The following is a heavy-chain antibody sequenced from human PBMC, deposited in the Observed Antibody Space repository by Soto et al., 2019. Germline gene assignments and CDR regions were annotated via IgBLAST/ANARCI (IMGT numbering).Heavy chain of an antibody. CDR2: IIPIFGTA. V-gene: IGHV1-69*13. Sequence: VASVKVSCKASGGTFNNYAISWVRQAPGQGLEWMGGIIPIFGTANYAQKFQDRVTITADESTTTAYMELRSLRSGDTAVYYCARGGDYDRGGYYYFYWGQGTLVTVSS. J-gene: IGHJ4*02. CDR1: GGTFNNYA. D-gene: IGHD3-22*01. CDR3: ARGGDYDRGGYYYFY.